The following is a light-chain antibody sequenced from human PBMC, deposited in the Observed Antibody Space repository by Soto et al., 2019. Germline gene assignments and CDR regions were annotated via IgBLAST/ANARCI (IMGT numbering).Light chain of an antibody. CDR1: QTISNW. V-gene: IGKV1-5*01. J-gene: IGKJ1*01. Sequence: DIPMTQSPSTLSASVGDRVTITCRASQTISNWLAWYQQKPGKAPKLLIYDASSLQSGVPSRFSGSGSGTEFTLTISSLQPDDFATYYCQQYNTYSWTFGQGTKVEL. CDR3: QQYNTYSWT. CDR2: DAS.